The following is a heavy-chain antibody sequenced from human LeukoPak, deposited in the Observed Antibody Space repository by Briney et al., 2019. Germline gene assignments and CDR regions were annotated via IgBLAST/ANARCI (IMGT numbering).Heavy chain of an antibody. CDR1: GYTFTGYY. CDR3: ARDFGRAYGDKFDY. D-gene: IGHD4-17*01. CDR2: INPNSGDT. Sequence: ASVKVSCKASGYTFTGYYMHWVRQAPGQGLEWMGWINPNSGDTNYAEKFQGRVTMTRDTSISTAYMEVSSLRSDDTAVYYCARDFGRAYGDKFDYWGQGTLVTVSS. J-gene: IGHJ4*02. V-gene: IGHV1-2*02.